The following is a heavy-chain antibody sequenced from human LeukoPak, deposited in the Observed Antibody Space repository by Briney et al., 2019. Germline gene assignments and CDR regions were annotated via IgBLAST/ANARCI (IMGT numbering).Heavy chain of an antibody. CDR1: GFTFSSNY. CDR2: IYSAGGT. V-gene: IGHV3-53*01. Sequence: GGSLRLSCAASGFTFSSNYMSWVRQAPGKGLEWVSLIYSAGGTYYADSVKGRFTISRDNAKNSLYLQMNSLRAEDTALYHCARESYYYDSSGSLGYWGQGTLVTVSS. CDR3: ARESYYYDSSGSLGY. J-gene: IGHJ4*02. D-gene: IGHD3-22*01.